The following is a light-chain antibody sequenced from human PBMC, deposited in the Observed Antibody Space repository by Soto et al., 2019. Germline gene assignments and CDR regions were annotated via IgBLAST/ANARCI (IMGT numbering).Light chain of an antibody. CDR3: QQYGDWPLT. Sequence: EIVVTQSPATLSVSPGERATLSCRASQSVGNNFSWYQQKPDHAPRLLIFATSTRATGVPARVSSSGSGTEFTLTISSLQSEDFAVYYCQQYGDWPLTFGGGAKVEIE. CDR1: QSVGNN. V-gene: IGKV3-15*01. CDR2: ATS. J-gene: IGKJ4*01.